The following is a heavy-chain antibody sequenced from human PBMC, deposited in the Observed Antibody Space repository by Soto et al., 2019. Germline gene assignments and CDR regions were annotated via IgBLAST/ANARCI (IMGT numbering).Heavy chain of an antibody. CDR2: IYYSGIT. J-gene: IGHJ4*02. CDR3: ARHQGSYYKDHFGY. CDR1: GGSVSSSSYY. D-gene: IGHD3-10*01. Sequence: NPSETLSLTCTVSGGSVSSSSYYWGWIRQPPGKGLEWIGSIYYSGITYSNPSLKTRVTISVDTSKNQFSLRLNSVTAADTAVYYCARHQGSYYKDHFGYWGQGALVTVSS. V-gene: IGHV4-39*01.